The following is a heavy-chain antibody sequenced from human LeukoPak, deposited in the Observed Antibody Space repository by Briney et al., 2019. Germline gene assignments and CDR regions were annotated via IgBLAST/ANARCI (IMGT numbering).Heavy chain of an antibody. V-gene: IGHV3-49*03. CDR1: GFPFGVYA. D-gene: IGHD6-6*01. J-gene: IGHJ4*02. Sequence: PGGSLSLSCTASGFPFGVYAVSGFRQAPGKGLECVGFIRSKAYGGTTEYAAPVKGRYTISRDDTKSIAYLQTNSLKTEDTAVYYCTRSGSSNPLFDYWGQGTLVTVSS. CDR2: IRSKAYGGTT. CDR3: TRSGSSNPLFDY.